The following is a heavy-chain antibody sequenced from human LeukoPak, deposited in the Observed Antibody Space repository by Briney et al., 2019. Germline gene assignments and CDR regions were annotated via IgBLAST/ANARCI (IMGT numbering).Heavy chain of an antibody. J-gene: IGHJ4*02. D-gene: IGHD1-26*01. CDR3: ARPPKLGYFDY. CDR2: MNPNNGDT. V-gene: IGHV1-8*01. CDR1: GYTFTSYD. Sequence: ASVKVSCKASGYTFTSYDINWVRQASGQGLEWMAWMNPNNGDTVYAQKFQGRVAVTRSTSISTAYMELSSLRSEDTAVYYCARPPKLGYFDYWGQGTLVTVSS.